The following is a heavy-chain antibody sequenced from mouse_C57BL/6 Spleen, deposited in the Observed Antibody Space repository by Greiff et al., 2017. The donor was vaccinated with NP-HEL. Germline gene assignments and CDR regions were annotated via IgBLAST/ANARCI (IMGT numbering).Heavy chain of an antibody. V-gene: IGHV1-19*01. Sequence: EVQLQQSGPVLVKPGASVKMSCKASGYTFTDYYMNWVKQSHGKSLEWIGVINPYNGGTSYNQKFKGKATLTVDKSSSTAYMELNSLTSEDSAVYYCARRGGYGSSYDYAMDYWGQGTSVTVSS. J-gene: IGHJ4*01. D-gene: IGHD1-1*01. CDR3: ARRGGYGSSYDYAMDY. CDR2: INPYNGGT. CDR1: GYTFTDYY.